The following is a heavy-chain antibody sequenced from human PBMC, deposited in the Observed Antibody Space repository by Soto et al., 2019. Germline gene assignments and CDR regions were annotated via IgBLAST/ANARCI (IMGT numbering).Heavy chain of an antibody. CDR3: ARRERADGTDWWFDP. CDR2: IYYSGST. D-gene: IGHD6-13*01. V-gene: IGHV4-39*01. Sequence: QLQLQESGPGLVKPSETLSLTCTVSGGSISSSSFHWGWIRQPPGKGLEWIGSIYYSGSTYYSPSIKSRVTISVDTSKNQFSLKLSSVTAADTAVYYCARRERADGTDWWFDPWGQGTLVTVSS. CDR1: GGSISSSSFH. J-gene: IGHJ5*02.